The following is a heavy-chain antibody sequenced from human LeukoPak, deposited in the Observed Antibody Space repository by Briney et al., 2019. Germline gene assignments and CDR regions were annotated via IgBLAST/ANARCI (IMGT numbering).Heavy chain of an antibody. CDR2: IWYDGSNK. CDR1: GFTFRNSD. CDR3: AKDRAGINLVRGVITGVMDV. Sequence: GGSLRLSCAASGFTFRNSDMHWVRQAPGKGLEWVAVIWYDGSNKYYRDSVKGRFTISRDNSKNTLYLQMNKLRDEDTAVYYCAKDRAGINLVRGVITGVMDVWGQGTTVTVSS. D-gene: IGHD3-10*01. V-gene: IGHV3-33*06. J-gene: IGHJ6*02.